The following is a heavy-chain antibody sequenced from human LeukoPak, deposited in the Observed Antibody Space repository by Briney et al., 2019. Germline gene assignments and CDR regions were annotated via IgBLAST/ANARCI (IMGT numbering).Heavy chain of an antibody. CDR2: IYYSGST. CDR3: ARAVAVAGHGVNWFDP. Sequence: SETLSLTCTVSGGSISSYYWSWIRQPPGKGLEWIGYIYYSGSTNYNPSLRSRVTISVDTSKNQFSLRLNSVTAADTAVYYCARAVAVAGHGVNWFDPWGQGTLVTVSS. D-gene: IGHD6-19*01. V-gene: IGHV4-59*08. J-gene: IGHJ5*02. CDR1: GGSISSYY.